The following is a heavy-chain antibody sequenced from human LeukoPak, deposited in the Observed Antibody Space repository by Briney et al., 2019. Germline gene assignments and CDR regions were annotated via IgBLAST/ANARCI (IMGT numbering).Heavy chain of an antibody. J-gene: IGHJ4*02. V-gene: IGHV5-51*01. CDR1: GCTFTNYW. CDR2: IYPADSDT. D-gene: IGHD2-2*01. Sequence: GESLKISCKGSGCTFTNYWIGWVRPMPGKGLEWMGIIYPADSDTRYSPSFQGQVTMSADKSISTAYLQWSSLEASDTAMFYCARSPSAQAFDSWGQGTLVTVSS. CDR3: ARSPSAQAFDS.